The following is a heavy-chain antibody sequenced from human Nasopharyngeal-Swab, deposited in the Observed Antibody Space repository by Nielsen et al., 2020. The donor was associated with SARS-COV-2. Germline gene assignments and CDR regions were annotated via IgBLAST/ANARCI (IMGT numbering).Heavy chain of an antibody. D-gene: IGHD6-19*01. V-gene: IGHV3-48*04. J-gene: IGHJ4*02. CDR1: DFTFTSYS. CDR3: ARGVGAGFLDH. CDR2: ISTTGFTT. Sequence: GGSLRLSCAASDFTFTSYSMNWVRQAPGKGLEWISYISTTGFTTFYADSVTGRFTISRDDAKNSVYLQMNSLRADDTAVYYCARGVGAGFLDHWGQGTPVAVSS.